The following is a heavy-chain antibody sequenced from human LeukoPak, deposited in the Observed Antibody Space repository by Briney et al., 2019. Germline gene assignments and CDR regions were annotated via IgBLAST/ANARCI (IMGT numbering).Heavy chain of an antibody. J-gene: IGHJ6*03. CDR1: GFTFSSYS. CDR3: ARESGDAPTARNRWDYYYYMDV. CDR2: ISSSSSTI. D-gene: IGHD5-24*01. V-gene: IGHV3-48*01. Sequence: AGGSLRLSCAASGFTFSSYSMNWVRQAPGKGLEWVSYISSSSSTIYYADSVKGRFTISRDNAKNSLYLQMNSLRAEDTAVYYCARESGDAPTARNRWDYYYYMDVWGKGTTVTVSS.